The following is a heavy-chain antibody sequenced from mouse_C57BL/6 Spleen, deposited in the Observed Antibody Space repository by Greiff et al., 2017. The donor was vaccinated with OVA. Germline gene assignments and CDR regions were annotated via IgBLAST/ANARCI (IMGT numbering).Heavy chain of an antibody. J-gene: IGHJ4*01. CDR3: ASFYSNYEGPYAMDY. CDR1: GFSLTSYA. CDR2: IWTGGGT. Sequence: QVKLMESGPGLVAPSQSLSITCTVSGFSLTSYAISWVRQPPGKGLEWLGVIWTGGGTNYNSALKSRLSISKDNSKSQVFLKMNSLQTDDTARYYCASFYSNYEGPYAMDYWGQGTSVTVSS. V-gene: IGHV2-9-1*01. D-gene: IGHD2-5*01.